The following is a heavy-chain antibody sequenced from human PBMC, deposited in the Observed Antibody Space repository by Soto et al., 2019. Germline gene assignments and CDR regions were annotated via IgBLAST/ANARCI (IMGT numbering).Heavy chain of an antibody. CDR3: ARDHPPWGYDSSGLTD. V-gene: IGHV4-59*01. D-gene: IGHD3-22*01. CDR1: GGSISSYY. CDR2: IYYSGST. Sequence: PSETLSLTCTVSGGSISSYYWSWIRQPPGKGLEWIGYIYYSGSTNYNPSLKSRVTISVDTSKNQFSLKLSSVTAADTAVYYCARDHPPWGYDSSGLTDWGQGTLVTVSS. J-gene: IGHJ4*02.